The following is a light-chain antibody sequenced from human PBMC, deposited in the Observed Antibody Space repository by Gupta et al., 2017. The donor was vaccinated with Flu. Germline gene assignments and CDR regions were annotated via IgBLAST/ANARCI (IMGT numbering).Light chain of an antibody. Sequence: EIVLTQAPATLSLAAGERAALSCRASQSVTSYLAWYQQTPGQAPRLLFSDPSNSATGIPARFSGSGYGTDFTLTIGSRVLEDFAVYYSQQPSNWPPITFGQGTPLDIK. V-gene: IGKV3-11*01. CDR2: DPS. J-gene: IGKJ5*01. CDR3: QQPSNWPPIT. CDR1: QSVTSY.